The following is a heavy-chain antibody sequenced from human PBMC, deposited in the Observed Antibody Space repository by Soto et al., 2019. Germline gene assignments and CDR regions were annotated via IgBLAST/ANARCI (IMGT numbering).Heavy chain of an antibody. V-gene: IGHV1-69*01. CDR3: ARGGRVVTPWVARGGMDV. J-gene: IGHJ6*02. CDR2: IIPIFGTA. Sequence: QVQLVQSGAEVKKPGSSVKVSCKASGGTFSSYAISWVRQAPGQGLEWMGGIIPIFGTANYAQKCQGRVTITAHDSTSPAYMELSTLRSEDTAVYYCARGGRVVTPWVARGGMDVWGQGTTVTVSS. CDR1: GGTFSSYA. D-gene: IGHD2-21*02.